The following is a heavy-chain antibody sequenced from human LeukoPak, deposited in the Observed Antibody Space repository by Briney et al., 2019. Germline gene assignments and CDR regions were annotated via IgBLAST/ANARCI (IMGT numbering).Heavy chain of an antibody. J-gene: IGHJ4*02. Sequence: QSGGSLRLSCAASGFTFSSYAMSSVRQAPGKGLEWVSAISGSGGSTYYADSVKGRFTISRDNSKNTLYLQMNSLRAEDTAVYYCAKGQYYYDSSGYYLPLGIFDYWGQGTLVTVSS. V-gene: IGHV3-23*01. D-gene: IGHD3-22*01. CDR2: ISGSGGST. CDR1: GFTFSSYA. CDR3: AKGQYYYDSSGYYLPLGIFDY.